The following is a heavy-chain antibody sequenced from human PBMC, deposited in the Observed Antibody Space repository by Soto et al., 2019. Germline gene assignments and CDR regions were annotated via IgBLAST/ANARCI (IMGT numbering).Heavy chain of an antibody. Sequence: GASVKVSCKASGYTFTNYDINWVRQAPGQGLEWMGIINPSGGSTSYAQKFQGRVTMTRDTSTSTVYMELSSLRSEDTAVYYCARAVVEMATTWPWGQGTLVTVSS. CDR3: ARAVVEMATTWP. CDR2: INPSGGST. CDR1: GYTFTNYD. D-gene: IGHD5-12*01. J-gene: IGHJ5*02. V-gene: IGHV1-46*03.